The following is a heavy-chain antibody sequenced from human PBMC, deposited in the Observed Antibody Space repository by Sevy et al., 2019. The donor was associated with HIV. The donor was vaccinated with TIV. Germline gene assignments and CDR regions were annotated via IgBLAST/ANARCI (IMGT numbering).Heavy chain of an antibody. J-gene: IGHJ4*02. CDR2: TRNNADGYTT. Sequence: GGYLRLSCVASGFTFSDHYMEWVRQAPGKGLEWVGRTRNNADGYTTEYAASVKGRFTISRDDSKNSLYEQMNSLKAEDAAVYYCATHAGIAAAGRVFDYWGQGTLVTVSS. CDR3: ATHAGIAAAGRVFDY. V-gene: IGHV3-72*01. D-gene: IGHD6-13*01. CDR1: GFTFSDHY.